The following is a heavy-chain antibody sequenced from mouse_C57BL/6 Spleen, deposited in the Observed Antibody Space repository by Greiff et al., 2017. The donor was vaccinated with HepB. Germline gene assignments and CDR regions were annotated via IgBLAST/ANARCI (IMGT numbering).Heavy chain of an antibody. CDR3: ARRGYSNYPSFAY. D-gene: IGHD2-5*01. CDR2: MSDGGSYT. V-gene: IGHV5-4*03. J-gene: IGHJ3*01. CDR1: GFTFSSYA. Sequence: EVKVVESGGGLVKPGGSLKLSCAASGFTFSSYAMSWVRQTPEKRLEWVATMSDGGSYTYYPDNVKGRFTISRDNAKNNLYLQMSHLKSEDTAMYYCARRGYSNYPSFAYWGQGTLVTVSA.